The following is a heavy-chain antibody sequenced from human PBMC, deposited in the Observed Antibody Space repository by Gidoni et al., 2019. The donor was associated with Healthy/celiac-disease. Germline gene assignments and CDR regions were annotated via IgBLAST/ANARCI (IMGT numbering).Heavy chain of an antibody. CDR2: IYYSGST. CDR3: ARHAIVVVPAAIADDWFDP. CDR1: GGSISSSSYY. D-gene: IGHD2-2*02. V-gene: IGHV4-39*01. J-gene: IGHJ5*02. Sequence: QLQLQASGPGLVKPSETLSLTCTVSGGSISSSSYYWGWIRQPPGKGLEWIGSIYYSGSTYYNPSLKSRVTISVDTSKNQFSLKLSSVTAADTAVYYCARHAIVVVPAAIADDWFDPWGQGTLVTVSS.